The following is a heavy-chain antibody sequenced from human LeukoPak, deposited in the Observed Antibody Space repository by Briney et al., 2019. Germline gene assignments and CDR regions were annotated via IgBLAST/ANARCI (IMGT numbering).Heavy chain of an antibody. CDR3: ARHQTKYSSSSGLDY. D-gene: IGHD6-6*01. V-gene: IGHV4-39*01. CDR1: GGSISSSSYY. Sequence: SETLSLTCTVSGGSISSSSYYWGWIRQPPGKGLEWIGSIYYSGSTYYNPSLKSRVTISVDTSKNQFYLKLSSVTAADTAVYYCARHQTKYSSSSGLDYWGQGTLVTVSS. CDR2: IYYSGST. J-gene: IGHJ4*02.